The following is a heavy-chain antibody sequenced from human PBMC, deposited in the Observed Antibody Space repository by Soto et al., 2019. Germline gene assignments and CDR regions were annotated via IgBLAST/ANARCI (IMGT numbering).Heavy chain of an antibody. CDR2: VLPVFGTP. V-gene: IGHV1-69*12. Sequence: QVQLVRSGAEVKKPGSSVKVSCKASGGSLSNYGISWVRQAPGQGREWMGAVLPVFGTPNNVQKFQDRVTIPADESTTTVYMEVRSLTSEDTAVYYCARGDATKIVVTTYYAMDVWGQGTTVTVSS. CDR3: ARGDATKIVVTTYYAMDV. J-gene: IGHJ6*02. D-gene: IGHD3-22*01. CDR1: GGSLSNYG.